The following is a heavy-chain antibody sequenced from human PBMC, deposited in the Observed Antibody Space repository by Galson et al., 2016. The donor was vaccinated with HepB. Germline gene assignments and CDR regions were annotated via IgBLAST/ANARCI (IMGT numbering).Heavy chain of an antibody. CDR1: GFTFNTYW. V-gene: IGHV3-74*01. Sequence: SLRLSCAASGFTFNTYWLGWVRQGPGKGLVWVSRINSDGSTTTYADSVKGRFTISRDNAESTLYLQMNSLRVEDTALYYCAVSMEGAFDWYDYLDYWGQETLVAVTS. D-gene: IGHD3-9*01. CDR3: AVSMEGAFDWYDYLDY. CDR2: INSDGSTT. J-gene: IGHJ4*02.